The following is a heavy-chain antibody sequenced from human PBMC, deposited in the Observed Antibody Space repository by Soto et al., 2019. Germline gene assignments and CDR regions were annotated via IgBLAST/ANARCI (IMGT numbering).Heavy chain of an antibody. CDR3: AKDHYYYGSGSLDY. V-gene: IGHV3-30*18. CDR2: ISYDGSNK. Sequence: GGSLRLSCAASGFTFSSYGMHWVRQAPGKGLEWVAVISYDGSNKYYADSVKGRFTISRDNSKNTLYLQMNSLRAEDTAVYYCAKDHYYYGSGSLDYWGQGTLVTVSS. J-gene: IGHJ4*02. D-gene: IGHD3-10*01. CDR1: GFTFSSYG.